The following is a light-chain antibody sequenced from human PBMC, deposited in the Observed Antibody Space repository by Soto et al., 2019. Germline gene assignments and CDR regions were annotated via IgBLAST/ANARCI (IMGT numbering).Light chain of an antibody. CDR2: GAS. V-gene: IGKV3-15*01. CDR3: QQYNNWPPT. Sequence: EIVMTQSPATLSVSPGERATLSCRASQSVSSNLDWYQQKPAQAPRLLIYGASTRATGIPARFSGSGSGTEFTLTISSLQSEDFAVYYCQQYNNWPPTFGQGTKVEIK. CDR1: QSVSSN. J-gene: IGKJ1*01.